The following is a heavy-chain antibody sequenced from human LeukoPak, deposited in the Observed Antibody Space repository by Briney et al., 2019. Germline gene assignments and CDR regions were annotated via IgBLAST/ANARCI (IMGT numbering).Heavy chain of an antibody. V-gene: IGHV3-7*01. Sequence: GGSLRLSCAASGFTFSNYRMNWVRQAPGKGLEWVASIKQDGSEKYYVDSVKGRFTISRDNARNSLYLQMNSLRAEDTAVYYCARGSSSSFDYWGQGTLVTVSS. CDR1: GFTFSNYR. CDR2: IKQDGSEK. D-gene: IGHD6-13*01. CDR3: ARGSSSSFDY. J-gene: IGHJ4*02.